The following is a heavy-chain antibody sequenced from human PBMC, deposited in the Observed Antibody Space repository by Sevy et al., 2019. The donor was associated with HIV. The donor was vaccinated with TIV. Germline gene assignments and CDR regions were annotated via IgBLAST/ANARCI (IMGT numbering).Heavy chain of an antibody. D-gene: IGHD3-16*02. J-gene: IGHJ4*02. CDR1: GYTLTELS. V-gene: IGHV1-24*01. CDR2: FDPEESET. Sequence: ASVKVSCKVSGYTLTELSMHWVRQAPGKGLEWMGGFDPEESETIYAQKFQGRVTMTEDTSTDTAYMELSSLRSEDTAVYYCATAPITFGGVIVTPHYFDYWGQGTLVTVSS. CDR3: ATAPITFGGVIVTPHYFDY.